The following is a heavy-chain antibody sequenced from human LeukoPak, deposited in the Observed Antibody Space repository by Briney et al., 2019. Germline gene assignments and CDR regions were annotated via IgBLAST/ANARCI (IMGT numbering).Heavy chain of an antibody. J-gene: IGHJ4*02. CDR1: GYTFTSYD. CDR2: MNPNSGNT. D-gene: IGHD5-12*01. V-gene: IGHV1-8*01. CDR3: ARGSVYRVATTDDY. Sequence: ASVKVSCKASGYTFTSYDINWVRQATGQGLEWMGWMNPNSGNTGYAQKFQGRVTMTRNTSISTAYMELSSLRSEDTAVYYCARGSVYRVATTDDYWGQGTLVAVSS.